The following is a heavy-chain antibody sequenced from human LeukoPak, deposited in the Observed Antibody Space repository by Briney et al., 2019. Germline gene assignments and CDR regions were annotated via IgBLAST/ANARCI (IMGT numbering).Heavy chain of an antibody. CDR2: ISGNKGDT. CDR1: GYPFTSFG. J-gene: IGHJ3*02. D-gene: IGHD4-17*01. CDR3: ARGSYGEVAFDI. V-gene: IGHV1-18*01. Sequence: ASVKVSCKASGYPFTSFGISWVRQAPGQGLEWMGCISGNKGDTIYAQKVQGRVTMTTDRSTGTTHMELRSLRPDDTAVYYCARGSYGEVAFDIWGQGTMVTASS.